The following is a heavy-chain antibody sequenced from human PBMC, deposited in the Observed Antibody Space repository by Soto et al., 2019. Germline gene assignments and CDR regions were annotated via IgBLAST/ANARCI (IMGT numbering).Heavy chain of an antibody. V-gene: IGHV4-34*01. D-gene: IGHD6-19*01. CDR3: APGRAVAGTPAY. J-gene: IGHJ4*02. Sequence: QVQLQQWGAGLLKPSETLSLTCAVYGGSFSGYYWSWIRQPPGKGLEWIGEINHSGSTNYNPSLKSRLTISVDTPKNPFSLKLSSVTAAATAVYYCAPGRAVAGTPAYWGQGTLVTVSS. CDR1: GGSFSGYY. CDR2: INHSGST.